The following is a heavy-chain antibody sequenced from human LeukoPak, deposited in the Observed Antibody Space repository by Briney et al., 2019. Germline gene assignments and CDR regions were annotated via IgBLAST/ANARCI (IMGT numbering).Heavy chain of an antibody. D-gene: IGHD4-17*01. CDR2: IYHSGST. V-gene: IGHV4-4*02. Sequence: TSGTLSLTCAVSGGSISTTNWWSWVRQPPGKGLEWIGEIYHSGSTNYNPSLKSRVTISVDTSKNQFSLKLNSVTAADTAVYYCARHGYGDYVVAFDIWGQGTMVTVSS. CDR3: ARHGYGDYVVAFDI. CDR1: GGSISTTNW. J-gene: IGHJ3*02.